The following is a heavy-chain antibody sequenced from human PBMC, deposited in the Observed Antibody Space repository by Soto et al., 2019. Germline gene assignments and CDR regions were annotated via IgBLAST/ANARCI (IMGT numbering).Heavy chain of an antibody. CDR3: AKDLGVLRYFDWSFDY. Sequence: ASVKVSCKVSGYTLTELSMHWVRQAPGKGLEWMGGFDPEDGETIYAQKFQGRVTMTEDTSTDTAYMELSSLRAEDTAVYYCAKDLGVLRYFDWSFDYWGQGTLVTVSS. CDR1: GYTLTELS. D-gene: IGHD3-9*01. J-gene: IGHJ4*02. CDR2: FDPEDGET. V-gene: IGHV1-24*01.